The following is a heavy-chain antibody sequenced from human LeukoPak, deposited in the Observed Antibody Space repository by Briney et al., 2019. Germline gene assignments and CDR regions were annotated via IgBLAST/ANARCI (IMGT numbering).Heavy chain of an antibody. CDR3: ARVSRWNDWAFEG. CDR2: INPNSGGT. CDR1: GYTFTGYY. D-gene: IGHD1-1*01. J-gene: IGHJ4*02. Sequence: ASVKVSCKAFGYTFTGYYMHWVRQAPGQGLEWMGWINPNSGGTNYAQKFQGRVTMTRDTSISTAYMELSRLRSDDTAVYYCARVSRWNDWAFEGWGQGTLVTVSS. V-gene: IGHV1-2*02.